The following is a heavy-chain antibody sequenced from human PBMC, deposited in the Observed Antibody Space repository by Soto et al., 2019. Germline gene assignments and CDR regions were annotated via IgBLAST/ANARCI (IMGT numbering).Heavy chain of an antibody. D-gene: IGHD6-19*01. CDR2: INVGNGNT. V-gene: IGHV1-3*01. CDR3: AREKWDSGSRWLEP. Sequence: GASVKVSCKASGYTYISYSMHWVRQAPGQRLEWMGWINVGNGNTKYSQNFQGRVTINQDTSASTAYMELSSLTSEDTAVYYCAREKWDSGSRWLEPWGQGTLVTVSS. J-gene: IGHJ5*02. CDR1: GYTYISYS.